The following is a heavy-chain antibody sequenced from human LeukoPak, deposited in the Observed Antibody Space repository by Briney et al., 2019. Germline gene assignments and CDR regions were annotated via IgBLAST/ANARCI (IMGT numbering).Heavy chain of an antibody. CDR1: GFTFSSYA. D-gene: IGHD1-26*01. CDR2: ISYDGSNK. J-gene: IGHJ6*03. CDR3: ARDTAGATGYYYYMDV. V-gene: IGHV3-30*04. Sequence: GGSLRLSCAASGFTFSSYAMHWVRQAPGKGLEWVAVISYDGSNKYYADSVKGRFTISRDNAKNSLYLQMNSLRAEDTAVYYCARDTAGATGYYYYMDVWGKGTTVTVSS.